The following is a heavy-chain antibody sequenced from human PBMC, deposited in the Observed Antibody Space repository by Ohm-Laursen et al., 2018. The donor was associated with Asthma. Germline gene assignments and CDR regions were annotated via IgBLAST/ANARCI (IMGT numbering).Heavy chain of an antibody. CDR1: GFTFSSYA. D-gene: IGHD6-13*01. V-gene: IGHV3-23*01. J-gene: IGHJ6*02. Sequence: GSLRLSCTASGFTFSSYAMSWVRQAPGKGLECVSAIIGSGADTYYADSVKGRFTISRDNSKNTLYLQMNTLRAEDTAVYYCARETAAGSQNIHYYDLDVWGQGTTVIVSS. CDR3: ARETAAGSQNIHYYDLDV. CDR2: IIGSGADT.